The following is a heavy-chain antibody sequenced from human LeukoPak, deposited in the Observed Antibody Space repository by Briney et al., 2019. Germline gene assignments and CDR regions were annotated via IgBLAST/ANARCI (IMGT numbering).Heavy chain of an antibody. CDR3: AREGIPDWFDP. D-gene: IGHD2-21*01. CDR1: GGSISSGGYY. J-gene: IGHJ5*02. V-gene: IGHV4-31*03. CDR2: IYYSGST. Sequence: SETLSLTCTVSGGSISSGGYYWSWIRQHPGKGLEWIGYIYYSGSTYYNPSLKSRVTISVDTSKNQFSLKLSPVTAADTAVYYCAREGIPDWFDPWGQGTLVTVSS.